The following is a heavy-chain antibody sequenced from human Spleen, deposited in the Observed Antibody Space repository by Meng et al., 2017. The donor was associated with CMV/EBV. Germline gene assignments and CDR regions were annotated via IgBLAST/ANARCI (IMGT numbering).Heavy chain of an antibody. CDR3: ASPSWQGSQYFQH. Sequence: CACSGFTFSDSYLKGIRQAPGKGLEWVSYISSSGSTIYYADSVKGRFTISRDNAKNSLYLQMNSLRAEDTAVYYCASPSWQGSQYFQHWGQGTLVTVSS. V-gene: IGHV3-11*04. J-gene: IGHJ1*01. CDR1: GFTFSDSY. CDR2: ISSSGSTI. D-gene: IGHD2-2*01.